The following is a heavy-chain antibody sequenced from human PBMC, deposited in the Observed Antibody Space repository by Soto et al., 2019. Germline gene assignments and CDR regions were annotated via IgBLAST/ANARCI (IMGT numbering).Heavy chain of an antibody. J-gene: IGHJ3*02. CDR2: ISSNGGST. D-gene: IGHD3-3*01. V-gene: IGHV3-64D*08. Sequence: PGGSLRLSCSASGFTFSSYAMHWVRQAPGKGLEYVSAISSNGGSTYYADSVKGRFTISRDNSKNTLYLQMSSLRAEDTAVYYCVKETVNYDFWSGYDDAFDIWGQGTMVTVSS. CDR3: VKETVNYDFWSGYDDAFDI. CDR1: GFTFSSYA.